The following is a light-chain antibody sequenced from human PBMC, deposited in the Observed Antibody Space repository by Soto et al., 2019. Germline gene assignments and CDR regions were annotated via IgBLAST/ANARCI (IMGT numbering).Light chain of an antibody. CDR1: SSDVGGYNY. J-gene: IGLJ2*01. CDR3: SSYTSSSTVI. CDR2: EVS. Sequence: QSALTQPVSVSGSPGQPITISCTGTSSDVGGYNYVSWYQEHPGNAPKLIIYEVSNRPSGVSNRFSGSKSGNTASLTISGLQAEDEADYYCSSYTSSSTVIFGGGTKLTVL. V-gene: IGLV2-14*01.